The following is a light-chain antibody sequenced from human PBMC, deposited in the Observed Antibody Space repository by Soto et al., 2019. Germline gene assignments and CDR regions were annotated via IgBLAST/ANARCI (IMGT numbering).Light chain of an antibody. CDR1: QSVGSN. CDR2: GAS. Sequence: EIVMTQSPATLSVSPGERATLSCRASQSVGSNLAWYQQRPGQTPMLVIFGASTRATGIPARFSGSGSGTEFTLTISSLQSEDFAIYFCQQYNTWPLSFGGGTKAEIK. V-gene: IGKV3-15*01. J-gene: IGKJ4*01. CDR3: QQYNTWPLS.